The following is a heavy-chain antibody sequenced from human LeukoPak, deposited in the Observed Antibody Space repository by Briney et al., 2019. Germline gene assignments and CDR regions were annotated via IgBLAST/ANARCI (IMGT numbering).Heavy chain of an antibody. Sequence: SENLSRNCPVSAGFISSYYWSWIRQPPGEGREWIGYIYYSGSTNSHTSLKSRVTRSVDTSKNQFSRKLSSVTAADTAVYYCARGGYDFWSGSKNWFDPWGQGTLVTVSS. D-gene: IGHD3-3*01. CDR3: ARGGYDFWSGSKNWFDP. CDR2: IYYSGST. V-gene: IGHV4-59*01. J-gene: IGHJ5*02. CDR1: AGFISSYY.